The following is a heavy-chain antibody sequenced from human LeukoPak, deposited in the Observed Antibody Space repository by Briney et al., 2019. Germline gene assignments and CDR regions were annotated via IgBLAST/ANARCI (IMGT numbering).Heavy chain of an antibody. CDR2: ISGSGGST. CDR1: GFTFSSYA. D-gene: IGHD6-19*01. V-gene: IGHV3-23*01. CDR3: AKDLSWLVQVGVFDY. J-gene: IGHJ4*02. Sequence: PGGSLRLSCAASGFTFSSYAMSWVRQAPGKGLEWVSAISGSGGSTYYADSVKGRFTISRDNSKNTLYLQMNSLRAEDTAVYYCAKDLSWLVQVGVFDYWGQGTLVTVSS.